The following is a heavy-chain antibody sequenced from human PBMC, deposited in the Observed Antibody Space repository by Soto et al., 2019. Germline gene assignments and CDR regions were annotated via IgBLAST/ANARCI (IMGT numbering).Heavy chain of an antibody. V-gene: IGHV1-69*06. CDR3: ARASPSYYDILTGSYGMDV. J-gene: IGHJ6*02. CDR2: IIPIFGTA. CDR1: GGTFSSYA. Sequence: QVQLVQSGAEVKKPGSSVKVSCKASGGTFSSYAISWVRQAPGQGLEWMGGIIPIFGTANYAQKFHGRVTITADKSTSTAYMELSSLRSEDTAVYYCARASPSYYDILTGSYGMDVWGQGPTVTVSS. D-gene: IGHD3-9*01.